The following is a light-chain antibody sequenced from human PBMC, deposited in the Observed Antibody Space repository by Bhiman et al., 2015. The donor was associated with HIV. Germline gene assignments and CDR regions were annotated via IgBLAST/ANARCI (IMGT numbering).Light chain of an antibody. J-gene: IGLJ2*01. CDR2: DTK. CDR3: GTWDSRLANMV. CDR1: SSNIGNNF. V-gene: IGLV1-51*01. Sequence: QSVLTQPPSVSAAPGQNVTISCSGSSSNIGNNFVSWYQQLPGTAPKLLIYDTKWRPSGIPDRFSGSKSGTSATLDITGLQTGDEADYYCGTWDSRLANMVFGGGTKLTVL.